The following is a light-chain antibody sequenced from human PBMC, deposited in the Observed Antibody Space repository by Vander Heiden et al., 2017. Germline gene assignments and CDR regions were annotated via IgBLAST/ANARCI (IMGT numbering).Light chain of an antibody. CDR2: CAS. Sequence: EILMTQSPATLSVSAGERVTIPCRASRRVTTRIAWYQQKPCQPPRLLIYCASTRATVVPSRFSGSGYGTEFTLTISSLQSEDFAVYFCQQYNNWPPWTFGQGTKVEIK. CDR1: RRVTTR. J-gene: IGKJ1*01. CDR3: QQYNNWPPWT. V-gene: IGKV3-15*01.